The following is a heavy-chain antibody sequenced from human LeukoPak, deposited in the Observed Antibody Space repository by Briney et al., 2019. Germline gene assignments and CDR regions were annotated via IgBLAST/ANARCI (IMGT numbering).Heavy chain of an antibody. Sequence: SETLSLTCTVSGGSISSYYWSWIRQPPGKGLEWIGYIYYSGSTNYNPSLKSRVTISVDTSKNQFSLKLSSVTAADTAVYYCARDRSLGSPTVFDIWGQGTMVTVSS. V-gene: IGHV4-59*01. CDR1: GGSISSYY. D-gene: IGHD1-26*01. CDR3: ARDRSLGSPTVFDI. J-gene: IGHJ3*02. CDR2: IYYSGST.